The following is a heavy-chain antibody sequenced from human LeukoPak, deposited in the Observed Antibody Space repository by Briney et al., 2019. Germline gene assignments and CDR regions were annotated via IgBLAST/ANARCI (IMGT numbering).Heavy chain of an antibody. J-gene: IGHJ6*02. CDR1: GGSISSGGYY. Sequence: SQTLSLTCTASGGSISSGGYYWSWIRQHPGKGLEWIGYIYYSGSTYYNPSLKSRVTISVDTSKNQFSLKLSSVTAADTAVYYCAREHSAAGTPGGYYYYGMDVWGQGTTVTVSS. CDR2: IYYSGST. CDR3: AREHSAAGTPGGYYYYGMDV. D-gene: IGHD6-13*01. V-gene: IGHV4-31*03.